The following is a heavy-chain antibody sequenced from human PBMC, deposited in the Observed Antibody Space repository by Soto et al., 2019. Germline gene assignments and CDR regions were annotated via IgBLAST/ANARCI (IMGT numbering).Heavy chain of an antibody. CDR1: GYTFTSYG. CDR2: ISAYNGNT. CDR3: ARINDYYDSSAFDY. Sequence: GASVKVSCKASGYTFTSYGISWVRQAPGQGLEWMGWISAYNGNTNYAQKLQGRVTMTTDTSTSTAYMELRSLRSDDTAVYYCARINDYYDSSAFDYWGQGTLVTVSS. V-gene: IGHV1-18*01. J-gene: IGHJ4*02. D-gene: IGHD3-22*01.